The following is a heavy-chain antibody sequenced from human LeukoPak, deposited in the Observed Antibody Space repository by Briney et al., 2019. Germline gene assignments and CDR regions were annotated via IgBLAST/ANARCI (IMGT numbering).Heavy chain of an antibody. CDR3: ARDRPRAV. V-gene: IGHV3-53*01. Sequence: PGGSLRLSCAASGFSVSSNYMSWVRQAPGKGLEWVSVIYSGGTTYYADSVKGRFTISRDNSKNTLYLQINSLRAEDTAVYYCARDRPRAVWGQGTTVTVSS. CDR1: GFSVSSNY. CDR2: IYSGGTT. J-gene: IGHJ6*02.